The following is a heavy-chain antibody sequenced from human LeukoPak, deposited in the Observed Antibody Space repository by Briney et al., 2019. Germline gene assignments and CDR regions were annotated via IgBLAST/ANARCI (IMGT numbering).Heavy chain of an antibody. CDR1: GFTFSTYS. V-gene: IGHV3-48*01. D-gene: IGHD2-15*01. J-gene: IGHJ4*02. CDR3: ARDYQWSLDY. CDR2: ISPGSSTI. Sequence: GGSLRLSCAASGFTFSTYSMNWVRQAPGKGLEWVSYISPGSSTIYYADSVKGRFTISRDNAKNSLYLQMNSLRAEDTAVYYCARDYQWSLDYWGQGTLVTVSS.